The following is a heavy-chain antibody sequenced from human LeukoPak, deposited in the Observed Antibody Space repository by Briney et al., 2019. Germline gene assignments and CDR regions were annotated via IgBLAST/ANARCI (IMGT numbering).Heavy chain of an antibody. D-gene: IGHD3-3*01. Sequence: SETLSLTCAVYGGSFSGYYWSWIRQPPGKGLEWIGEINHSGSTNYNPSLKSRVTISVDTSKNQFSLKLSPVTAADTAVYYCARGRGYDFWSGYPYYFDYWGQGTLVTVSS. CDR1: GGSFSGYY. CDR3: ARGRGYDFWSGYPYYFDY. V-gene: IGHV4-34*01. J-gene: IGHJ4*02. CDR2: INHSGST.